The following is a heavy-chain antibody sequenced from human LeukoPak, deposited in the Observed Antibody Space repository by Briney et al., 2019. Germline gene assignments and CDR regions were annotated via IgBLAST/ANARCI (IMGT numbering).Heavy chain of an antibody. V-gene: IGHV1-18*04. J-gene: IGHJ5*02. CDR2: ISAYNGNT. D-gene: IGHD4-17*01. CDR1: GYTFTGYY. Sequence: ASVKVSCKASGYTFTGYYMHWVRQAPGQGLEWMGWISAYNGNTNYAQKLQGRVTMTTDTSTSTAYMELRSLRSDDTAVYYCARGGDYYGDYVRWFDPWGQGTLVTVSS. CDR3: ARGGDYYGDYVRWFDP.